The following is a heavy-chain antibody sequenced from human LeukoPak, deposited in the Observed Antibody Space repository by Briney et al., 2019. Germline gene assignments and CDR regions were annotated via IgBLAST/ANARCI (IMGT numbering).Heavy chain of an antibody. CDR3: ARSKNDFWSGYYHDFDY. Sequence: SVKVSCKASGGTFSSYAISWVRQAPGQGLEWMGGIIPIFGTANYAQKFQGRVTITADESTSTAYMELSSLRSEDTAVYYCARSKNDFWSGYYHDFDYWGQGTLVTVSS. J-gene: IGHJ4*02. CDR2: IIPIFGTA. V-gene: IGHV1-69*13. CDR1: GGTFSSYA. D-gene: IGHD3-3*01.